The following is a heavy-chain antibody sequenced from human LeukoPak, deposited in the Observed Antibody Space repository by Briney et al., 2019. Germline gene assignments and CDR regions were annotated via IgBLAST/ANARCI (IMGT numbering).Heavy chain of an antibody. CDR2: IYSGGST. J-gene: IGHJ4*02. CDR1: GFTVSSNY. CDR3: ARDKSDGSGSYYVFDY. Sequence: PGGSLRLSCAASGFTVSSNYMSWVRQAPGKGLEWVSVIYSGGSTYYADSVKGGFTISRDQSKNTLSLQMNRLRAEDTAVYYCARDKSDGSGSYYVFDYWGKGTLVPVSS. V-gene: IGHV3-53*01. D-gene: IGHD3-10*01.